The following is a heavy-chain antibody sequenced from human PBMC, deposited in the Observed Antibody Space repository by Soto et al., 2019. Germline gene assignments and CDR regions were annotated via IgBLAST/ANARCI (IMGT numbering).Heavy chain of an antibody. V-gene: IGHV4-59*01. Sequence: TSETLSLTCTVSGGSISSYYWSWIRQPPGKGLEWIGYIYYSGSTNYNPSLKSRVTISVDTSKNQFSLKLSSVTAADTAVYYCARGDDYYDSSGSKSDAFDIWGQGTMVTVSS. CDR2: IYYSGST. CDR3: ARGDDYYDSSGSKSDAFDI. CDR1: GGSISSYY. D-gene: IGHD3-22*01. J-gene: IGHJ3*02.